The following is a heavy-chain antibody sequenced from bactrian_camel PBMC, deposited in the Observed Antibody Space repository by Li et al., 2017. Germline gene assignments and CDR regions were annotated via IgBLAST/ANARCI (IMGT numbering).Heavy chain of an antibody. D-gene: IGHD5*01. CDR1: GFTFSSYW. Sequence: HVQLVESGGGSVQAGGSLRLSCAASGFTFSSYWMYWVRQAPGKGLEWVSAINSGGGTTYYADSVKERFTISRDDGKNTLYLQMNSLKPEDTALYYCEAESLCAWLGTTEKYRGPGTQVTVS. J-gene: IGHJ4*01. V-gene: IGHV3S1*01. CDR2: INSGGGTT.